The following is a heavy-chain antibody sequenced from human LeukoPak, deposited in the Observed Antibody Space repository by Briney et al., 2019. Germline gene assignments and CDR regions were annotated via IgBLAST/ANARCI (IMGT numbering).Heavy chain of an antibody. D-gene: IGHD3-22*01. CDR2: ISYDGGYE. J-gene: IGHJ4*02. CDR3: AKGEYYYDSSGYYWEYFFDY. Sequence: GGSLRLSCAASGFTFSSYGMHWVRQAPGKGLEWVTVISYDGGYEYYADSVKGRFTISRDNSKNTLYLQVNSLRAEDTAVYYCAKGEYYYDSSGYYWEYFFDYWGQGTLVTVSS. CDR1: GFTFSSYG. V-gene: IGHV3-30*18.